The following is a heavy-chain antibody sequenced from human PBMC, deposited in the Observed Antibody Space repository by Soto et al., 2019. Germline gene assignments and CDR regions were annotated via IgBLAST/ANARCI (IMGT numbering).Heavy chain of an antibody. CDR2: TYYRSKWYN. CDR3: ARDPGYCTNGVCFFEDYYYYGIDV. V-gene: IGHV6-1*01. Sequence: SQTLPLTCAISGDSVSSNSAAWNWIRQSPSRGLEWLGRTYYRSKWYNDYAVSVKSRITINPDTSKNQFSLQLNSVTPEDTAVYYCARDPGYCTNGVCFFEDYYYYGIDVWGQGTTVTVSS. D-gene: IGHD2-8*01. CDR1: GDSVSSNSAA. J-gene: IGHJ6*02.